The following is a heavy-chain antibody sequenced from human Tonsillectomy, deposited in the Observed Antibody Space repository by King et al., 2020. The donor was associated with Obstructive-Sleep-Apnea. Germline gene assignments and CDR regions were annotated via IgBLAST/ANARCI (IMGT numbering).Heavy chain of an antibody. V-gene: IGHV3-43*01. CDR2: ISWDGGST. Sequence: QLVQSGGVVVQPGGSLRLSCAASGFTFNDYTMHWVRQAPGKGLEWVSLISWDGGSTYYADSVKGRFTISRDNSKNSLYLQMNSLRTEDTALYYCAKAGSEYQVLSHNFDYWGQGPLVTVSS. D-gene: IGHD2-2*01. CDR3: AKAGSEYQVLSHNFDY. CDR1: GFTFNDYT. J-gene: IGHJ4*02.